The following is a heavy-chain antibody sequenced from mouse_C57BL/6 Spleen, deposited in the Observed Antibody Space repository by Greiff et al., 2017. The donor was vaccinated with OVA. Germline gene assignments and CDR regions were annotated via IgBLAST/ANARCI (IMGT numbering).Heavy chain of an antibody. CDR2: ISYSGST. Sequence: EVQLQQSGPGMVKPSQSLSLTCTVTGYSITSGYDWHWIRHFPGNKLEWMGYISYSGSTNYNPSLKSRISITHDTSKNHFFLKLNSVTTEDTATYYCARNAYAMDYWGQGTTVTVSS. CDR1: GYSITSGYD. J-gene: IGHJ4*01. CDR3: ARNAYAMDY. V-gene: IGHV3-1*01.